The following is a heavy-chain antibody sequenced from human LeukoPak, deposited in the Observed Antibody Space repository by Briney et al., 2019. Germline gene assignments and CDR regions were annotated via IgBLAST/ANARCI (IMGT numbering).Heavy chain of an antibody. CDR2: IIPIFGTA. Sequence: SVKVSCKASGGTFRSYAISWVRQAPGQGLEWMGGIIPIFGTANYAQKFQGRVTITADESTSTAYMELSSLRSEDTAVYYWAREYRGVPAADYYMDVWGKGTTVTVSS. CDR1: GGTFRSYA. CDR3: AREYRGVPAADYYMDV. V-gene: IGHV1-69*13. J-gene: IGHJ6*03. D-gene: IGHD2-2*01.